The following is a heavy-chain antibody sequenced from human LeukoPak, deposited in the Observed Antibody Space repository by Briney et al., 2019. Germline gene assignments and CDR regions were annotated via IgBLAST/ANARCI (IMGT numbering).Heavy chain of an antibody. D-gene: IGHD6-19*01. Sequence: SETLSLTCTVSGGSISSYYWSWIRQPPGKGLEWIGYIYYSGSTNYNPSLKSRVTISVDTSKNQFSLKLSSVTAADTAVYYCARVPQWRGAFDIWGQGTMVTVSS. CDR3: ARVPQWRGAFDI. CDR1: GGSISSYY. J-gene: IGHJ3*02. CDR2: IYYSGST. V-gene: IGHV4-59*01.